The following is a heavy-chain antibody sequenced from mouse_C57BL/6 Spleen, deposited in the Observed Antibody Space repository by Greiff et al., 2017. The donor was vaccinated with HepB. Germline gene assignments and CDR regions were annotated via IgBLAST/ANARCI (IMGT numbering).Heavy chain of an antibody. Sequence: QVQLQQSGAELVRPGASVTLSCKASGYTFTDYEMHWVKQTPVHGLEWIGAIDPETGGTAYNQKFKGKAILTADKSSSTAYMELRSLTSEDSAVYYCTRGETSRATPWFAFWRQGTLVTVSA. CDR2: IDPETGGT. CDR1: GYTFTDYE. CDR3: TRGETSRATPWFAF. D-gene: IGHD3-2*01. J-gene: IGHJ3*01. V-gene: IGHV1-15*01.